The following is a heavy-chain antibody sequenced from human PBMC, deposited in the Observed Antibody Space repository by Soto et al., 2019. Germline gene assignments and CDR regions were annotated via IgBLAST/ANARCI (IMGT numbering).Heavy chain of an antibody. J-gene: IGHJ4*02. Sequence: SETLSLTCTVSGGSISSGDYYWSWIRQPPGKGLEWIGYIYYSGNTYYNPSLKSRVTIAVDTSKNQFSLKLSSVTAADTAVHYCARALELLYYDYWGQGTLVTVSS. CDR1: GGSISSGDYY. CDR3: ARALELLYYDY. D-gene: IGHD1-7*01. V-gene: IGHV4-30-4*01. CDR2: IYYSGNT.